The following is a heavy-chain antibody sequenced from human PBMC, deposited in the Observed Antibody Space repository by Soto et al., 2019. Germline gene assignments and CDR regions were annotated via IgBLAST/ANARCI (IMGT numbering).Heavy chain of an antibody. J-gene: IGHJ6*02. CDR1: GYTFTSYW. CDR3: ARVGSSSYYYHGMDV. D-gene: IGHD6-6*01. CDR2: INPGGGST. Sequence: GASVKVSCKASGYTFTSYWIHWVRLAPGQGLEWMGIINPGGGSTTYAQKFLGRVTMTRDPSTTTVYLELSSLRSGDTAVYYCARVGSSSYYYHGMDVWGQGTTVTVSS. V-gene: IGHV1-46*01.